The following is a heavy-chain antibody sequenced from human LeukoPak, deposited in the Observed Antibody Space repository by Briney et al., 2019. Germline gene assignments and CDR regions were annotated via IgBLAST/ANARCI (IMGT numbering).Heavy chain of an antibody. CDR2: ISAYNGNA. D-gene: IGHD1-26*01. V-gene: IGHV1-18*01. CDR1: GYTFTRYG. J-gene: IGHJ4*02. Sequence: ASVKVSCKASGYTFTRYGISWVRQAPGQGLEWMGWISAYNGNANYAQKLQGRVTMTTDTSTSTAYMELRSLRSDDTAVYYCASVGGGAKDFDYWGQGTLVTVSS. CDR3: ASVGGGAKDFDY.